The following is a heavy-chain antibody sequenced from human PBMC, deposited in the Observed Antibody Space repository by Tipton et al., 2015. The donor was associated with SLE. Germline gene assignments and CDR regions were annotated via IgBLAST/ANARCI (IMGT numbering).Heavy chain of an antibody. Sequence: LRLSCSVYDGSFSGYYWTWIRQPPGKGLEWIGEINHSGSTNYNPSLKSRVTISIDTSKNQFSLKLRSVTAADTAIYYCAREGGRPDYWGQGTLVTVSS. D-gene: IGHD1-26*01. CDR2: INHSGST. CDR1: DGSFSGYY. CDR3: AREGGRPDY. V-gene: IGHV4-34*01. J-gene: IGHJ4*02.